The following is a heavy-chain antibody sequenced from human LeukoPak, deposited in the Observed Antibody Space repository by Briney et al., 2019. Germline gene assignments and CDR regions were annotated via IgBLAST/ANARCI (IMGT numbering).Heavy chain of an antibody. V-gene: IGHV4-34*01. Sequence: SETLSLTCAVYDESLNGYYWSWHRQPPGKGLVWIGEMNDSGTTTYNQFLDSRATTSAERSKNQFSLKLTSVTAADTAVYCCASGSWSRRFAPWGQGTLVTVSS. CDR3: ASGSWSRRFAP. CDR2: MNDSGTT. J-gene: IGHJ5*02. CDR1: DESLNGYY. D-gene: IGHD1-14*01.